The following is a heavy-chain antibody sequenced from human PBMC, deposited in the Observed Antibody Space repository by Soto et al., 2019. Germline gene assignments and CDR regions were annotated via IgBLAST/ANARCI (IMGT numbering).Heavy chain of an antibody. CDR2: INAGNGNT. D-gene: IGHD6-13*01. Sequence: VASVKVSCKASGYTFTSYAMHWVRQAPGQRLEWMGWINAGNGNTKYSQKFQGRVTITRDTSASTAYMELSSLRSEDTAVYYCASGLQNAYHSSSWYGTGRTYYYYGMDVWGQGTTVTVSS. J-gene: IGHJ6*02. V-gene: IGHV1-3*01. CDR1: GYTFTSYA. CDR3: ASGLQNAYHSSSWYGTGRTYYYYGMDV.